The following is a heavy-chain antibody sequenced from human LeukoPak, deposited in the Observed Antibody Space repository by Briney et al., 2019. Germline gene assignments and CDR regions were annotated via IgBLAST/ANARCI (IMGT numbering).Heavy chain of an antibody. CDR1: GFTVSSNY. CDR2: IYSGGST. J-gene: IGHJ6*03. V-gene: IGHV3-53*01. CDR3: ARTRPNSGYDRYYYYMDV. D-gene: IGHD5-12*01. Sequence: GGSLRLSCAACGFTVSSNYMSWVRQAPGKGLEWVSVIYSGGSTYYADSVKGRFTISRDNSKNTLYLQMNSLRAEDTAVYYCARTRPNSGYDRYYYYMDVWGKGTTVTVSS.